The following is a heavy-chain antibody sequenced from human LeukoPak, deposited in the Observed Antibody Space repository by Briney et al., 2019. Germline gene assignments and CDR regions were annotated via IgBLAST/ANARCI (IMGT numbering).Heavy chain of an antibody. CDR3: ARLSHGSYPDY. J-gene: IGHJ4*02. CDR1: GGSISSSSYY. CDR2: IYYSGST. V-gene: IGHV4-39*07. D-gene: IGHD1-26*01. Sequence: SETLSLTCTVSGGSISSSSYYWGWIRQPPGKGLEWIGSIYYSGSTYYNPSLKSRVTISVDTSKNQFSLKLSSVTAADTAVYYCARLSHGSYPDYWGQGTLVTVSS.